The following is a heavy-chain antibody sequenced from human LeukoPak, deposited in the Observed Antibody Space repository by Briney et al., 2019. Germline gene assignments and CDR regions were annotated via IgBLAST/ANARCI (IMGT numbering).Heavy chain of an antibody. CDR3: ARVTYDFWSGYFSSYYMDV. J-gene: IGHJ6*03. D-gene: IGHD3-3*01. CDR2: INRSGSP. CDR1: GGSLSGYY. V-gene: IGHV4-34*01. Sequence: SETLSLTCAVFGGSLSGYYWSWIRQPPGKGLEWIAEINRSGSPNYNPSLKSRVTISVDKSKNQFSLKLSSVTAADTAVYYCARVTYDFWSGYFSSYYMDVWGKGTTVTVSS.